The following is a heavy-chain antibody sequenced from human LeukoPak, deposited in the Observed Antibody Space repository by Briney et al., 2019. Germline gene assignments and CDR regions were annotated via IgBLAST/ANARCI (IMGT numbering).Heavy chain of an antibody. Sequence: GSLRLSCAASGFTFSDYYMSWIRQAPGKGLGWVSYISSSGSTIYYADSVKGRFTISRDNAKNSLYLQMNSLRAEDTAVYYCARGGAQYCSSTSCLDYWGQGTLVTVSS. CDR1: GFTFSDYY. D-gene: IGHD2-2*01. V-gene: IGHV3-11*01. CDR3: ARGGAQYCSSTSCLDY. CDR2: ISSSGSTI. J-gene: IGHJ4*02.